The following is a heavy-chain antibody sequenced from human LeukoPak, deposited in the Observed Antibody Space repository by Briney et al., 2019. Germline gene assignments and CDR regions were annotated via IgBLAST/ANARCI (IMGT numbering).Heavy chain of an antibody. Sequence: PGGSLRLSCAASGFTFSNYWMPWVRHAPGKGLVWVSRINSDGSSTSYVDSVKGRFTISRDNAKNTLYLQMNSLRAEDTAVYSCARIAFGNYFDYWGQGTLVTVSS. CDR1: GFTFSNYW. D-gene: IGHD3-3*02. CDR2: INSDGSST. J-gene: IGHJ4*02. V-gene: IGHV3-74*01. CDR3: ARIAFGNYFDY.